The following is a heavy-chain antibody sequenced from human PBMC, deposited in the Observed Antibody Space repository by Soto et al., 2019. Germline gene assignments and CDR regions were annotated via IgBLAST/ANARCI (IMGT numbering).Heavy chain of an antibody. CDR1: GDTFTTYY. Sequence: QVQLVQSGAEVKKPGASVKVSCKASGDTFTTYYMHWVRQAPGQGLEWMGIINPRGGTTSYAQKFQGRVTMTRDTSTSTVYMGLSSLRSEDTAVYYCARESVDIVATTRVSGGMDVWGQGTTVTVSS. CDR3: ARESVDIVATTRVSGGMDV. D-gene: IGHD5-12*01. J-gene: IGHJ6*02. CDR2: INPRGGTT. V-gene: IGHV1-46*01.